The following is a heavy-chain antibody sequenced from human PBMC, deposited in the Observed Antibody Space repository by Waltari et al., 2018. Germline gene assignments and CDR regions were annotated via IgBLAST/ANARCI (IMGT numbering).Heavy chain of an antibody. J-gene: IGHJ4*02. CDR2: ISSSSSYI. Sequence: EVQLVESGGGLVKPGGSLRLSCAASGFTFSSYSMNWVRQAPGKGLEWVSSISSSSSYIYYADSVKGRFTISRDNAKNSLYLQMNSLRAEDTAVYYCARGKGVAGDYFDYWGQGTLVTVSS. D-gene: IGHD6-19*01. CDR3: ARGKGVAGDYFDY. V-gene: IGHV3-21*01. CDR1: GFTFSSYS.